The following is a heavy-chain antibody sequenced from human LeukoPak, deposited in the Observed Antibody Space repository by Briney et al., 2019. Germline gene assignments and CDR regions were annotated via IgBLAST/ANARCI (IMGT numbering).Heavy chain of an antibody. D-gene: IGHD3-3*01. CDR2: IWYDGSNK. CDR3: ARGVPYDSWSGPHYSDY. J-gene: IGHJ4*02. CDR1: GFTFSSYG. V-gene: IGHV3-33*01. Sequence: GGSLRLSCAASGFTFSSYGMHWVRQAPGKGLEWVAVIWYDGSNKYYADSVKGRFTISRDSAKNSLYLQMNSLRAEDTAVYYCARGVPYDSWSGPHYSDYWGQGTLVTVSS.